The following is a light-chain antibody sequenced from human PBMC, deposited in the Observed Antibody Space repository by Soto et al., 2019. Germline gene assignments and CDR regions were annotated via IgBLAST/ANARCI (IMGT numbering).Light chain of an antibody. V-gene: IGKV1-9*01. J-gene: IGKJ4*01. Sequence: DIQVTQSPPTLSASVGDRVTITCRASQTISTWMAWYQQKPGKAPQFLIYATSTFQSGVPSRFSGGGSGTEFTLTISSLQPEDFATYYCQQVNSYPLTFGGGTKVEIK. CDR2: ATS. CDR3: QQVNSYPLT. CDR1: QTISTW.